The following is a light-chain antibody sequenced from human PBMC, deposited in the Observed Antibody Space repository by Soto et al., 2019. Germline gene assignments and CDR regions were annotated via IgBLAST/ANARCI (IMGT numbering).Light chain of an antibody. Sequence: EIVLTQSPATLSLSPGERATLSCRASQSVSSYLAWYQQKPGQAPRLLIYDASNRATGIPARFSGSGSGTDFTLPICSLEPEDFAVYYCQQRELTFGGGTKVEIQ. CDR3: QQRELT. CDR2: DAS. J-gene: IGKJ4*01. V-gene: IGKV3-11*01. CDR1: QSVSSY.